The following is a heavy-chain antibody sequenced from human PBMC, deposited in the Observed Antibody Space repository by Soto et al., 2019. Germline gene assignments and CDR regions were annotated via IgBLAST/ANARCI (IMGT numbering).Heavy chain of an antibody. CDR3: AKDRQFRSYYESDGHYNN. CDR2: ISGSGAIT. D-gene: IGHD3-10*01. J-gene: IGHJ4*02. CDR1: GFTFKNYD. Sequence: EVQLLESGGGLVQPGGSLRLSCVASGFTFKNYDMRWVRQAPGKGLEWVSGISGSGAITYYADSVRGRFTISRDNSKNTLYLQLNSLRAEDTAIYYCAKDRQFRSYYESDGHYNNWGQGTLVTVSS. V-gene: IGHV3-23*01.